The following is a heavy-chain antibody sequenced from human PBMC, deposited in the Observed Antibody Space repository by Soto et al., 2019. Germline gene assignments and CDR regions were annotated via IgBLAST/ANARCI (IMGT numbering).Heavy chain of an antibody. CDR1: GFIVSSKY. V-gene: IGHV3-66*01. D-gene: IGHD2-8*01. CDR2: IQRDATT. J-gene: IGHJ6*04. Sequence: EVQLVESGGDLVQPGGSLRLSCAASGFIVSSKYMSWVRQAPGKGLEWVALIQRDATTYYAGSVKGRSTISRDYSENTLFLQMNSSRVEDTAGYYCTRDDVQFNGDRYYGVPMDVWGKGTRVTVSA. CDR3: TRDDVQFNGDRYYGVPMDV.